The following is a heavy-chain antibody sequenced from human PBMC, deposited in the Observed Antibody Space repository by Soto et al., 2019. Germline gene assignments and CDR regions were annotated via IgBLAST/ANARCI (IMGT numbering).Heavy chain of an antibody. Sequence: EVPLVESGGGLIQPGGSLRLICAASGLSVTANYMTWVRQAPGKGLEWLSIIYRGGGTYYADSLKGRAIISRDGSRNMVLLQMNSLTDEDAGVYYCARRDDRETFDSWGRGTVFNVSS. CDR1: GLSVTANY. V-gene: IGHV3-53*01. J-gene: IGHJ3*02. CDR3: ARRDDRETFDS. CDR2: IYRGGGT.